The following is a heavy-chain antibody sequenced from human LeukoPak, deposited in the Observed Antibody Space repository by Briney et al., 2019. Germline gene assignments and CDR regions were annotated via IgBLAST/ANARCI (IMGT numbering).Heavy chain of an antibody. J-gene: IGHJ4*02. CDR2: IYYSGST. D-gene: IGHD3-16*02. CDR1: GGSISSYY. CDR3: ARGGVIRWPPDS. V-gene: IGHV4-59*06. Sequence: SETLSLTCTVSGGSISSYYWSWIRQHPGKGLEWIGYIYYSGSTYYNPSLKSRVTISVDTSKNQFSLKVRSVTAADTAVYFCARGGVIRWPPDSWGQGTLVTVSS.